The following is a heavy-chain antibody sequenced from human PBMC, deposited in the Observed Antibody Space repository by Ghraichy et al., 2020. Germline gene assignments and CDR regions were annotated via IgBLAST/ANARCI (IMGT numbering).Heavy chain of an antibody. J-gene: IGHJ6*02. D-gene: IGHD5-18*01. Sequence: LSLTCAASGFTFSSYSMNWVRQAPGKGLEWVSYISSSSSTIYYADSVKGRFTISRDNAKNSLYLQMNSLRDEDTAVYYCAREGYSYGYGVPYYYYGMDVWGQGTTVTVSS. CDR3: AREGYSYGYGVPYYYYGMDV. CDR2: ISSSSSTI. CDR1: GFTFSSYS. V-gene: IGHV3-48*02.